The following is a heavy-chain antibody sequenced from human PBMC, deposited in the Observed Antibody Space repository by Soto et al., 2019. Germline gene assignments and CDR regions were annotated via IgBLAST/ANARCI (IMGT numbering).Heavy chain of an antibody. CDR1: GYTFTSYG. V-gene: IGHV1-18*01. J-gene: IGHJ4*02. CDR2: ISAYNGNT. CDR3: ARDIILVSDVVVVAAPPFDY. Sequence: ASVKVSCKASGYTFTSYGISWVRQAPGQGLEWMGWISAYNGNTNYAQKLQGRVTMTTDTSTSTAYMELRSLRSDDTAVYYCARDIILVSDVVVVAAPPFDYWGRGTLVTVPS. D-gene: IGHD2-15*01.